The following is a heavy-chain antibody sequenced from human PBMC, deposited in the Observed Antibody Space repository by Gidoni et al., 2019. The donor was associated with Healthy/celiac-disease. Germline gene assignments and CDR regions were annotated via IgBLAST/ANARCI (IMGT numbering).Heavy chain of an antibody. Sequence: EVQLVESGGGLLQPGGSLSFSCAASGFTSSGYSMNWVRQAPGKGLEWVSYISSSSSTIYYADSVKGRFTISRDNAKNSLYLQMNSLRDEDTAVYYCARDPGIAVVDWYFDLWGRGTLVTVSS. D-gene: IGHD6-19*01. J-gene: IGHJ2*01. CDR2: ISSSSSTI. CDR1: GFTSSGYS. CDR3: ARDPGIAVVDWYFDL. V-gene: IGHV3-48*02.